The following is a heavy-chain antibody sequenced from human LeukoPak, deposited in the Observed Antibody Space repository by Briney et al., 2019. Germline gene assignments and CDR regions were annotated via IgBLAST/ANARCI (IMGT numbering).Heavy chain of an antibody. Sequence: PGGSLRLSCAASGFTFNAYGMHWVRQAPGKGLEWVAFIRYDGINKDYADSVKGRFTFSRDSSKDTLYLQMSCLRTEDTAVYYCAKDMGSHGSGSYYAFDIWGQGTMVTVSS. J-gene: IGHJ3*02. CDR2: IRYDGINK. V-gene: IGHV3-30*02. CDR3: AKDMGSHGSGSYYAFDI. CDR1: GFTFNAYG. D-gene: IGHD3-10*01.